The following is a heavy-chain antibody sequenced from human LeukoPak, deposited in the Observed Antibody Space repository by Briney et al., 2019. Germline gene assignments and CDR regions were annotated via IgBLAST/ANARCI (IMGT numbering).Heavy chain of an antibody. CDR2: INPNSGGT. CDR1: GYTFTGYY. Sequence: ASVKVSCTASGYTFTGYYMHWVRQAPGQGLEWMGWINPNSGGTNYAQKFQGRVTMTRDTSISTAYMELSRLRSDDTAVYYCARVRIAAAGKYYFDYWGQGTLVTVSS. CDR3: ARVRIAAAGKYYFDY. J-gene: IGHJ4*02. V-gene: IGHV1-2*02. D-gene: IGHD6-13*01.